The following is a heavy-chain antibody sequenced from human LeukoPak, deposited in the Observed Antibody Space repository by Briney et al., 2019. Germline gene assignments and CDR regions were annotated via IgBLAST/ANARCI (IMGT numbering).Heavy chain of an antibody. CDR3: ATTYGSGSYAFDI. Sequence: SETLSLTCTVSGGSISSSSYYWGWIRQPPGKGLEWIGSIYYSGSTYYNPSLKSRVTISVDTSKNQFSLGLSSVTAADTAVYYCATTYGSGSYAFDIWGQGTMVTVSS. D-gene: IGHD3-10*01. V-gene: IGHV4-39*01. CDR2: IYYSGST. CDR1: GGSISSSSYY. J-gene: IGHJ3*02.